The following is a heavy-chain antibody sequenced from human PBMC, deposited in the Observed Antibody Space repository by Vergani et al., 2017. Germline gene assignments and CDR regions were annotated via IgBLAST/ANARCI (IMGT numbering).Heavy chain of an antibody. J-gene: IGHJ4*02. CDR2: IYYSGST. CDR1: GGSISSYY. CDR3: ARRYCSSTSCFSYFDY. Sequence: QVQLQESGPGLVKPPGTLSLTCTVSGGSISSYYWSWIRQPPGKGLEWIGYIYYSGSTNYNPSRKSRVTISVDTSKNQFSLKLSSVTAADTAVYYCARRYCSSTSCFSYFDYWGQGTLVTVSS. V-gene: IGHV4-59*01. D-gene: IGHD2-2*01.